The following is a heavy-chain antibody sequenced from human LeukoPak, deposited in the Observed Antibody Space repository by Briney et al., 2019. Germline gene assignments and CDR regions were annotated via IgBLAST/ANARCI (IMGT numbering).Heavy chain of an antibody. J-gene: IGHJ4*02. V-gene: IGHV3-21*01. CDR1: GFTFSSYS. Sequence: GGSLRPSCAASGFTFSSYSMNWVRQAPGKGLEWVSSISSSSSYIYYADSVKGRFTISRDNAKNSLYLQMNSLRAEDTAVYYCARVSDCSGGSCYLAVKGFDYWGQGTLVTVSS. D-gene: IGHD2-15*01. CDR3: ARVSDCSGGSCYLAVKGFDY. CDR2: ISSSSSYI.